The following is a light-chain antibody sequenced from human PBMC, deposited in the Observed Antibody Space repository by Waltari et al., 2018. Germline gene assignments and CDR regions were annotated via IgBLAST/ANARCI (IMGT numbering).Light chain of an antibody. J-gene: IGKJ4*01. Sequence: EIVLTQSPATLSLSPGERATPSCGASQNISGAYLAWYQQKPGLAPRLLIYDTVIRAAGVPDRFSGSGSGTDFTLTISRLDPEDFALYFCQQYANSPLTLGGGTKVEF. V-gene: IGKV3D-20*01. CDR3: QQYANSPLT. CDR1: QNISGAY. CDR2: DTV.